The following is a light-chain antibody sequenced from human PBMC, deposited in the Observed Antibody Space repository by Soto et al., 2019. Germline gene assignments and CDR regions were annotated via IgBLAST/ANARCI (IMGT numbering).Light chain of an antibody. CDR2: AAS. V-gene: IGKV1-9*01. Sequence: IQLTQSPSSLSASVGDRVTITCRASQDIAIYLAWYQQKPGEAPKLLIYAASTLYGGVPSRFSGSGSGTDFALTITSLQAEDFAIYYCQQYNDYQYTFGQGTKLEIK. CDR1: QDIAIY. CDR3: QQYNDYQYT. J-gene: IGKJ2*01.